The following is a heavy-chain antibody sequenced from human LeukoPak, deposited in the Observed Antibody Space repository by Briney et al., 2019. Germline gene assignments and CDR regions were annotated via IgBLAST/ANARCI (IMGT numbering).Heavy chain of an antibody. V-gene: IGHV3-33*01. J-gene: IGHJ4*02. D-gene: IGHD2-15*01. CDR1: GFTFRNYG. Sequence: GGSLRLSGAASGFTFRNYGMNWVRQAPGKGLGWVAIIWYDGSNKYYVDSVKGRFTISRDNSKNTLYLQMNSLRAEDTAVYYCVTHRCTGGSCYLDYWGQGTLVTVSS. CDR2: IWYDGSNK. CDR3: VTHRCTGGSCYLDY.